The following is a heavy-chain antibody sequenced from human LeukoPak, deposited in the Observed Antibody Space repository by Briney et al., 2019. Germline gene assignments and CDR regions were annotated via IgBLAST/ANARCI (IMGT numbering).Heavy chain of an antibody. CDR2: IRYGGSNK. V-gene: IGHV3-30*02. CDR1: GFTFSSYG. J-gene: IGHJ4*02. Sequence: PGGSLRLSCAASGFTFSSYGMHWVRQAPGKGLEWVAFIRYGGSNKYYADSVKGRFTISRDNSKNTLYLQMNSLRAEDTAVYYCAKDSKSWFGELEGFDYWGQGTLVTVSS. D-gene: IGHD3-10*01. CDR3: AKDSKSWFGELEGFDY.